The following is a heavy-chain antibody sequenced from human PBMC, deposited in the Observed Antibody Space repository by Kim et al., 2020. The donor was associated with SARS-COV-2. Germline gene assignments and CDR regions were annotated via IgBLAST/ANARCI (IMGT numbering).Heavy chain of an antibody. Sequence: SETLSLTCTVSGGSISSSSYYWGWIRQPPGKGLEWIGSIYYSGSTYYNPSLKSRVTISVDTSKNQFSLKLSSVTAADTAVYYCARRYCSSTSCMGSENWFDPWGQGTLVTVSS. CDR3: ARRYCSSTSCMGSENWFDP. CDR2: IYYSGST. V-gene: IGHV4-39*01. D-gene: IGHD2-2*01. CDR1: GGSISSSSYY. J-gene: IGHJ5*02.